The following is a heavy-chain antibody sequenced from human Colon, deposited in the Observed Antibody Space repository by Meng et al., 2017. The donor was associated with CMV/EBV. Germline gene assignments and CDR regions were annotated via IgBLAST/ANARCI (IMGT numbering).Heavy chain of an antibody. CDR3: ARVGGGWFSEVDY. J-gene: IGHJ4*02. CDR1: GYTFTGHL. CDR2: INPYSGVT. V-gene: IGHV1-2*02. D-gene: IGHD6-19*01. Sequence: VKVSCKATGYTFTGHLVHWVRQAPGQGLEWMGWINPYSGVTNYAQKFQGRVTMTKDTSINTAYMELSRLRSDDTAVYHCARVGGGWFSEVDYWGQGTLVTVSS.